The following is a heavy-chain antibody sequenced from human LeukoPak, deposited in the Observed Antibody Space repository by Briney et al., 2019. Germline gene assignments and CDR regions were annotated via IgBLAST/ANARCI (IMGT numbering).Heavy chain of an antibody. D-gene: IGHD3-16*02. J-gene: IGHJ6*02. CDR2: IWYDGSNK. CDR3: AREMGYDYVWGSYPSYGMDV. V-gene: IGHV3-33*01. Sequence: GGSLRLSCAASGFTFSSYGMHWVRQAPGKGLEWVAVIWYDGSNKYYADSVKGRFTISRDNSKNTLYLQMNSLRAEDTAVYYCAREMGYDYVWGSYPSYGMDVWGQGTTVTVSS. CDR1: GFTFSSYG.